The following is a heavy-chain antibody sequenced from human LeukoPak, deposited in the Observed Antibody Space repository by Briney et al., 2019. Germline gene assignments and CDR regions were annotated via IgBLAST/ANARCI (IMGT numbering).Heavy chain of an antibody. Sequence: PGGSLRLSCTASGFTFSGAWMTWVRQAPGKGLEWVANIKQDGSEKYYVDSVRGRFTISRDNAKNSLYLQMNSLRAEDTAVYYCARRAGAYSHPYDYWGQGTLVTVSS. CDR2: IKQDGSEK. CDR3: ARRAGAYSHPYDY. CDR1: GFTFSGAW. J-gene: IGHJ4*02. D-gene: IGHD4/OR15-4a*01. V-gene: IGHV3-7*01.